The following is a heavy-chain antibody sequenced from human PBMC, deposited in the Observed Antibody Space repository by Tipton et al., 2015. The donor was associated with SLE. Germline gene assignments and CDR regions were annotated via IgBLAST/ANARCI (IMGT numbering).Heavy chain of an antibody. J-gene: IGHJ4*02. CDR3: ARHSTIRAYNYGRSPSYFDS. CDR1: GDSIGSSSNY. V-gene: IGHV4-39*01. Sequence: TLSLTCTVSGDSIGSSSNYWGWIRQPPGKGLVGIGSIYYSGSTYYNPSLQGRVTISVDTSKNQFSLKLSSVTAADAAFYYCARHSTIRAYNYGRSPSYFDSWSQGTLVTVSS. D-gene: IGHD5-18*01. CDR2: IYYSGST.